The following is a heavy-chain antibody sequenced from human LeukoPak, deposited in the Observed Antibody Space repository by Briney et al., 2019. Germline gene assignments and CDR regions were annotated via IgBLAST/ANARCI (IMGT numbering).Heavy chain of an antibody. J-gene: IGHJ4*02. CDR2: IYYSGST. CDR1: GGSISSYY. CDR3: ARGYCGGGSCFWHY. D-gene: IGHD2-15*01. Sequence: SETLSLTCTVSGGSISSYYWSWIRQPPGKGLEWIGYIYYSGSTNYNPSLKSRVTISVDTSKNQFSLKLSSVTAADTAVYYCARGYCGGGSCFWHYWGQGTLVTVSS. V-gene: IGHV4-59*01.